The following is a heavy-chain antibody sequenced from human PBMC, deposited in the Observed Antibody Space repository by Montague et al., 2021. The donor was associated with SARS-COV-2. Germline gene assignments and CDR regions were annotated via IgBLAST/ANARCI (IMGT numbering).Heavy chain of an antibody. D-gene: IGHD2-21*01. CDR1: GDSLHRSAYY. CDR2: VYYGTTT. CDR3: ARRGGGEVFARFMYWYFDV. J-gene: IGHJ2*01. V-gene: IGHV4-39*07. Sequence: SETLSLTCTVSGDSLHRSAYYWGWFRRPPGKGLEWVASVYYGTTTYNRSLKSGVIISVDTSENQFSLKLTSVTAADTAVYYCARRGGGEVFARFMYWYFDVWSRGSLVTVSS.